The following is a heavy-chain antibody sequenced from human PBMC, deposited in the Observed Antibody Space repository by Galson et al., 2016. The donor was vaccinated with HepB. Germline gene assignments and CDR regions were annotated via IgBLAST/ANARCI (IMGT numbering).Heavy chain of an antibody. V-gene: IGHV5-51*01. Sequence: QSGAEVKKPGESLKISCQASGYNFTTYWIGWVRKMPGKGLEWMGIVYPDDSDTKYTPSLQGRVSISADKSTGTAYLQWSSLKASDTAMYFCASSLELGLDGFDVWGQGTMVTVSS. CDR2: VYPDDSDT. D-gene: IGHD1-7*01. CDR3: ASSLELGLDGFDV. J-gene: IGHJ3*01. CDR1: GYNFTTYW.